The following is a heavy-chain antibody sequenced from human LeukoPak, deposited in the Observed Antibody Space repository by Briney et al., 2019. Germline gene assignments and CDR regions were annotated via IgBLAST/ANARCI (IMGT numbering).Heavy chain of an antibody. Sequence: ASVKVSCKASGYTFTSYAMHWVRQAPGQRLEWMGWINAGNGNTKYSQEFQDRVTITRDTSASTAYMELSSLRSEDMAVYYCARDGSGYKDYYFDYWGQGTLVTVSS. J-gene: IGHJ4*02. V-gene: IGHV1-3*03. CDR2: INAGNGNT. D-gene: IGHD5-12*01. CDR3: ARDGSGYKDYYFDY. CDR1: GYTFTSYA.